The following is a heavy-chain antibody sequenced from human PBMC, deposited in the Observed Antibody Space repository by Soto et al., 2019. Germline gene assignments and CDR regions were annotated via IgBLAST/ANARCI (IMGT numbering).Heavy chain of an antibody. J-gene: IGHJ1*01. CDR1: GYTFTSYG. D-gene: IGHD6-19*01. CDR2: ISAYNGNT. Sequence: ASVKVSCKASGYTFTSYGISWVRQAPGQGLEWMGWISAYNGNTNYAQKLQGRVTMTTDTSTSTAYMELRSLRSDDTAVYYCARSVAVAGAAEYFQHWGQGTLVTVSS. V-gene: IGHV1-18*01. CDR3: ARSVAVAGAAEYFQH.